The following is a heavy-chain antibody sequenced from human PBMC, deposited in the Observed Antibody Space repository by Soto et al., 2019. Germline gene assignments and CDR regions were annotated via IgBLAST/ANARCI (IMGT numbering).Heavy chain of an antibody. CDR1: GFSLTTSGVG. CDR2: LYWDDDN. J-gene: IGHJ4*02. Sequence: SGPTLVNPTQTLTLTCTFSGFSLTTSGVGVGWIRQPPGKALEWLAILYWDDDNRYNPSLQSRLTVTKDTSKNQVVLTMTNMDPVDTATYYCAHRPTNHRNDTAPTRFAYWGQGTLVTVPQ. CDR3: AHRPTNHRNDTAPTRFAY. V-gene: IGHV2-5*02. D-gene: IGHD1-1*01.